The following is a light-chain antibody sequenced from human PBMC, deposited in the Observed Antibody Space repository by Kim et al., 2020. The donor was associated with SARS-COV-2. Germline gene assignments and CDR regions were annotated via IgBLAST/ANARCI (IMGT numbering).Light chain of an antibody. CDR3: AAWDDSLNGVV. J-gene: IGLJ2*01. CDR2: SNH. V-gene: IGLV1-44*01. Sequence: GKGVTISCSGSSSHIGSNTVNWYQQLPGTAPKLLIYSNHQRPSGVPDRFSGSKSGASASLAISGLQSEDEADYYCAAWDDSLNGVVFGGGTQLTVL. CDR1: SSHIGSNT.